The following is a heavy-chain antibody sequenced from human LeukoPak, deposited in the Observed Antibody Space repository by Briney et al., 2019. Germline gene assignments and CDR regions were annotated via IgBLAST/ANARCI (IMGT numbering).Heavy chain of an antibody. J-gene: IGHJ4*02. Sequence: ASVKVSCKASGYTFTGYYMHWVRQAPGQGLEWMGWINPNSGGTNYTQKFQGRVTMTKDTSISTAYMELSRLRSDDTAVCYCARDYYDSSGYLGRWGERALVTVSS. CDR3: ARDYYDSSGYLGR. V-gene: IGHV1-2*02. CDR1: GYTFTGYY. D-gene: IGHD3-22*01. CDR2: INPNSGGT.